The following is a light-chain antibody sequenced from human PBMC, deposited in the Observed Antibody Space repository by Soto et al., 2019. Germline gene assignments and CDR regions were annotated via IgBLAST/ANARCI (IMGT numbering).Light chain of an antibody. CDR3: NSYAGSNNGV. CDR2: EVS. Sequence: QSALTQPPSASGSPGQSVTISCTGTSSDVGGYKYVSWYQQHPGKAPKLMIYEVSKRPSGVPDRFSGSKSGNTASLTVSGLQAEDEADYYCNSYAGSNNGVFGGGTKVTVL. CDR1: SSDVGGYKY. V-gene: IGLV2-8*01. J-gene: IGLJ3*02.